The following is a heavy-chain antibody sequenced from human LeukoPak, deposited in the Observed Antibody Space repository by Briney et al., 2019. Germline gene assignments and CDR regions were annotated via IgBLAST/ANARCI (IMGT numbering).Heavy chain of an antibody. D-gene: IGHD2-15*01. CDR2: MKLDGSEE. Sequence: GGSLRLSCAASGFTFRSYWMSWVRQAPGKGLEWVANMKLDGSEEYYVDSVKGRFTISSDNAKNSLYLQMNSLRVDDTADYYCARWGRYCSSGSCYSWFDRLGEAAQVSVCS. J-gene: IGHJ5*02. CDR1: GFTFRSYW. CDR3: ARWGRYCSSGSCYSWFDR. V-gene: IGHV3-7*01.